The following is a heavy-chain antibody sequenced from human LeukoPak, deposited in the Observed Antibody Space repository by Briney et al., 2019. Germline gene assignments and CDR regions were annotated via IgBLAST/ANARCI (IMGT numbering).Heavy chain of an antibody. V-gene: IGHV1-69*01. CDR2: IIPIFGTA. CDR1: GGTFSSYA. Sequence: SVKVSCKASGGTFSSYAISWVRQAPGQGLEWMGGIIPIFGTANYAQKFQGRVTITADESTSTAYMELSSLRSEDTAVYYCARGEVPLYYMDVWGKGTTVTISS. J-gene: IGHJ6*03. CDR3: ARGEVPLYYMDV.